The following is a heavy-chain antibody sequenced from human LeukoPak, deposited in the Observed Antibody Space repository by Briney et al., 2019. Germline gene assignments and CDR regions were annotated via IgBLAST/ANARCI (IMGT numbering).Heavy chain of an antibody. V-gene: IGHV3-23*01. CDR3: AKRGVVIRVILVGFHKEAYYFDS. J-gene: IGHJ4*02. CDR1: GITLSNYG. D-gene: IGHD3-22*01. Sequence: GGSLRLSCAVSGITLSNYGMTWVRQAPGKGLEWVAGTSDTGGRTNYADSVKGRFTISRDNPKNTLYLQMNSLRAEDTAVYFCAKRGVVIRVILVGFHKEAYYFDSWGQGALVTVSS. CDR2: TSDTGGRT.